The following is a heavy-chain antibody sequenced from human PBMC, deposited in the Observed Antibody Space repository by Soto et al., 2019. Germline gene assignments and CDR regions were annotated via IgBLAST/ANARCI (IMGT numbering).Heavy chain of an antibody. Sequence: SGPTLVNPTQTLALTCTFSGFSLSTRGVGVAWIRQPPGKALDWLALIYWDDDKRYSPSLKSRLTITKDTSKNQVVLTMTNMDPVDTATYYCAHSLYYYDSSGYYILFQHWGQGTLVTVSS. V-gene: IGHV2-5*02. CDR1: GFSLSTRGVG. J-gene: IGHJ1*01. CDR3: AHSLYYYDSSGYYILFQH. D-gene: IGHD3-22*01. CDR2: IYWDDDK.